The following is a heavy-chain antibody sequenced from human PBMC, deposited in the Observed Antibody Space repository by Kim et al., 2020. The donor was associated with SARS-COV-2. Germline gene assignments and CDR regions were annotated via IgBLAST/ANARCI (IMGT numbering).Heavy chain of an antibody. D-gene: IGHD3-10*01. Sequence: NYAQKFQERVTITRDMSTSTAYMELSSLRSEDTAVYYCAADHSSAGAFDIWGQGTMVTVSS. CDR3: AADHSSAGAFDI. J-gene: IGHJ3*02. V-gene: IGHV1-58*01.